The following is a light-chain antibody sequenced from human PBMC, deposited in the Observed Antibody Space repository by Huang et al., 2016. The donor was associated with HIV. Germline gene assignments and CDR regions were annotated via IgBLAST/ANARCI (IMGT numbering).Light chain of an antibody. CDR3: QQYGSSGT. CDR2: GAS. CDR1: QRVNDNY. J-gene: IGKJ1*01. Sequence: ENVLTQSPGTLSLSPGERATLSCRASQRVNDNYLAWYQQKPGQAPRFLIYGASTRATGIPDRFRGSGSGTDFTLTIIRLAPEDFAVYYCQQYGSSGTFGQGTRVDI. V-gene: IGKV3-20*01.